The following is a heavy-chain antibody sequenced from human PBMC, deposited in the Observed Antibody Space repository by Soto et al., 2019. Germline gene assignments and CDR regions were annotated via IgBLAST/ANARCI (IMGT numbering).Heavy chain of an antibody. CDR1: GFTFSDYG. CDR2: MSYDGSAK. D-gene: IGHD2-2*01. Sequence: QVQLVESAGGVVQPGRSLRLSCAASGFTFSDYGIHWVRQAPGKGLEWVGVMSYDGSAKYSSDSVKGRFTISRDISKNTLYLQVKSLRTEDTAVYYCAKEDIVVVPNGDYYNYMDVWGKGTTVTVSS. CDR3: AKEDIVVVPNGDYYNYMDV. J-gene: IGHJ6*03. V-gene: IGHV3-30*18.